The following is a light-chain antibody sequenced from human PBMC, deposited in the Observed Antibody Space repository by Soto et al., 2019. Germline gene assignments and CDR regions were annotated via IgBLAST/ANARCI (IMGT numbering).Light chain of an antibody. CDR1: QGIRRD. CDR3: LQHNRYPRT. V-gene: IGKV1-17*01. CDR2: AVS. Sequence: DIQMTQSPSSLSAPVGGRVTITCRASQGIRRDLGWYQQKPGKAPTRLIYAVSSLHSGVPSRFSGSGSGTEITLTISSLQPEDSATYYCLQHNRYPRTFGGGTKVEIK. J-gene: IGKJ4*01.